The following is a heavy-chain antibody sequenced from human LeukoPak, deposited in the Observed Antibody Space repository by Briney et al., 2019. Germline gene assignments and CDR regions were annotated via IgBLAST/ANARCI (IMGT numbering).Heavy chain of an antibody. CDR1: GFTFSTYS. V-gene: IGHV3-21*06. Sequence: PGGSLRLSCAGTGFTFSTYSMNWVRQTPDKGLEWVSSVSSDSHFIFYADSVEGRFTISRDNANNSLYLEINSLRPEDTAVYYCAKDRRPPRGYSYGYDSSGQTPGGGNAFDIWAKGQWSPSLQ. J-gene: IGHJ3*02. CDR2: VSSDSHFI. CDR3: AKDRRPPRGYSYGYDSSGQTPGGGNAFDI. D-gene: IGHD5-18*01.